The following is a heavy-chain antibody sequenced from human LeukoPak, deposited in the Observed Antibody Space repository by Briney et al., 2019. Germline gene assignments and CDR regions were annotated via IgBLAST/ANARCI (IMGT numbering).Heavy chain of an antibody. J-gene: IGHJ5*02. CDR3: ARGGDSSGYYPNWFDP. CDR2: IYSGGST. D-gene: IGHD3-22*01. Sequence: GGSLRLSCAASGFTVSSNYMSWVGQAPGKGLEWVSVIYSGGSTYYADSVKGRFTISRDNSKNTLYLQMNSLRAEDTAVYYCARGGDSSGYYPNWFDPWGQGTLVTVSS. V-gene: IGHV3-53*01. CDR1: GFTVSSNY.